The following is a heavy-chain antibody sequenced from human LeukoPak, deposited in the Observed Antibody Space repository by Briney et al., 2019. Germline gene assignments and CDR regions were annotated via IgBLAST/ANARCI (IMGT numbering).Heavy chain of an antibody. V-gene: IGHV3-21*01. D-gene: IGHD6-19*01. CDR3: ARVPEWLFYWYFDL. J-gene: IGHJ2*01. CDR1: GFTFSDYN. CDR2: ISSRSSYI. Sequence: GGSLRLSCAASGFTFSDYNMNWVRQAPGKGLEWVSSISSRSSYIYYADSVRGRFTISRDNAKNSLYLQMNSLRAEDTAVYYCARVPEWLFYWYFDLWGRGTLVTVSS.